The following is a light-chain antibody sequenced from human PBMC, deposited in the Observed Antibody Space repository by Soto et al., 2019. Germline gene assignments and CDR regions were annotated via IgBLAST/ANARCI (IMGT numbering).Light chain of an antibody. CDR3: QKYNGTPRT. CDR1: QDISGH. V-gene: IGKV1-27*01. Sequence: DIQVTQSPSSLSASVGDRVTITCRASQDISGHLAWYQQKPGKVPKLLIYEASTLQSRVPYRFSASGSGTDFTLTISSLQPEDVATYYCQKYNGTPRTCGQGTKVELK. CDR2: EAS. J-gene: IGKJ1*01.